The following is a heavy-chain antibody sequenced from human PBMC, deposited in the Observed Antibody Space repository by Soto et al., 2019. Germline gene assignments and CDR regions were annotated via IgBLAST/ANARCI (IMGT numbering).Heavy chain of an antibody. V-gene: IGHV1-58*01. Sequence: QMQLVQSGPEVRKPGPSVKVSCKASGLTFSSSAVQWVRQARGQRLEWIGWIVVGSGSTKYAQKFQERVTITMDMSTSTAYMELSSLRSEDTAVYYCAAPPNRDAYNYGYWGQGTLVTVSS. CDR3: AAPPNRDAYNYGY. CDR1: GLTFSSSA. CDR2: IVVGSGST. D-gene: IGHD5-12*01. J-gene: IGHJ4*02.